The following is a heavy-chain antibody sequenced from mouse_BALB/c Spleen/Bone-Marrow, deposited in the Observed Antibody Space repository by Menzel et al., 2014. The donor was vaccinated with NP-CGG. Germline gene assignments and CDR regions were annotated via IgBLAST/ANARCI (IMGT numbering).Heavy chain of an antibody. CDR3: ERLIYGSSYIVDF. CDR2: INPSNGRT. CDR1: GYTFTGYW. J-gene: IGHJ4*01. V-gene: IGHV1S81*02. Sequence: QVQLQQSGAELVQPGALVKLSCKASGYTFTGYWMHWVQQRPGQGLEWIGEINPSNGRTNYNEKFKSMATLTIDRSTSTAYMQLSSLTSGDSAVFYCERLIYGSSYIVDFWGQGTSVTVSS. D-gene: IGHD1-1*01.